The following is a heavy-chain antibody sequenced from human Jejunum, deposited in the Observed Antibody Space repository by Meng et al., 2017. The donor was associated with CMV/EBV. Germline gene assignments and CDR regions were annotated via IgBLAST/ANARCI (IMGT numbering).Heavy chain of an antibody. CDR2: IYSNDDT. J-gene: IGHJ4*02. Sequence: ASGLTFSSAYFSWVRQAPGQGLEWVSIIYSNDDTKYADSVRGRFTISRDNSRNAVYLQMNSLRPQDTAVYYCTRAPTITTNFDSWGQGTLVTVSS. CDR1: GLTFSSAY. V-gene: IGHV3-66*02. CDR3: TRAPTITTNFDS. D-gene: IGHD4-17*01.